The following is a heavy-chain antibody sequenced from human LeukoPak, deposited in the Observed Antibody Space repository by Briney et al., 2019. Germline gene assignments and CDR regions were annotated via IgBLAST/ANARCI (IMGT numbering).Heavy chain of an antibody. CDR3: AKLNLYYYDSSGYDFFDY. Sequence: GGSLRLSCAASGFTFSSYGMHWVRQAPGKGLEWVAVISYYGSNKYYADSVKGRFTISRDNSKNTLYLQMNSLRAEDTAVYYCAKLNLYYYDSSGYDFFDYWGQGTLATVSS. CDR2: ISYYGSNK. V-gene: IGHV3-30*18. J-gene: IGHJ4*02. D-gene: IGHD3-22*01. CDR1: GFTFSSYG.